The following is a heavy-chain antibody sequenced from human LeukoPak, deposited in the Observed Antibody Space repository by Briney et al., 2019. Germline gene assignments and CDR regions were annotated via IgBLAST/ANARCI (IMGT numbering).Heavy chain of an antibody. CDR2: VSFDGTNY. D-gene: IGHD5-12*01. CDR3: AKSNGGYNYIDF. V-gene: IGHV3-30*18. CDR1: GFTFSNYG. Sequence: GGSLRLSCAASGFTFSNYGMHWVRQAPGKGLEWVAGVSFDGTNYYYPDSVKGRFTISRDNSKNALYLQMNSLRAEDTAVYFCAKSNGGYNYIDFWGQGALVTVSS. J-gene: IGHJ4*02.